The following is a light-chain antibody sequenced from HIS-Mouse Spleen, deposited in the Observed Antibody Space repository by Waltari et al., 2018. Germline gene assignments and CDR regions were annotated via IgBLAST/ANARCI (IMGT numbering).Light chain of an antibody. V-gene: IGKV1-9*01. CDR2: AAS. CDR1: QGISSY. J-gene: IGKJ1*01. CDR3: QQLNSYPPT. Sequence: DIQLTQSPSFLSASVGDRVTITCRASQGISSYLAWYQQKPGKAPKLRIYAASTLQSGVPSRFSGSGYGTEFTLTISSLQTEDFATYYCQQLNSYPPTFGQGTKVEIK.